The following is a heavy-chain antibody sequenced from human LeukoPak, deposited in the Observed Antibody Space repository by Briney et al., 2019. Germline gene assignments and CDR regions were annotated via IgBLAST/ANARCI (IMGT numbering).Heavy chain of an antibody. CDR3: ARHAVTHYYFDY. CDR2: IYYSGST. Sequence: PSETLSLTCTVSGGSISSYYWSWIRQPPGKGLEWIGYIYYSGSTNYNPSLKSRVTISVDTSKNQFSLNLSSVTAADTAVYYCARHAVTHYYFDYWGRGTLVTVSS. J-gene: IGHJ4*02. V-gene: IGHV4-59*08. D-gene: IGHD4-17*01. CDR1: GGSISSYY.